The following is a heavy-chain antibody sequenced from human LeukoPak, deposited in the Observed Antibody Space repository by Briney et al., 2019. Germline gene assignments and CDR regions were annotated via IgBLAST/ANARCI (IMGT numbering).Heavy chain of an antibody. V-gene: IGHV3-74*01. J-gene: IGHJ3*02. CDR2: INSDGSST. Sequence: PGGSLRLSCAASGFTFSSYWMHWVRQAPGKGLVWVSRINSDGSSTSYADSVKGRFTISRDNAKNTLYLQMNSLRAEDTAVYYCARRGYSGYDNDAFGIWGQGTMVTVSS. CDR3: ARRGYSGYDNDAFGI. D-gene: IGHD5-12*01. CDR1: GFTFSSYW.